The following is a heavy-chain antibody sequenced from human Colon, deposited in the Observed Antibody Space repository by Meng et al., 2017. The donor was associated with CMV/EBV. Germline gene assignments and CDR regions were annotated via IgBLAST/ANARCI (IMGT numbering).Heavy chain of an antibody. D-gene: IGHD5-12*01. CDR2: INRRGTS. Sequence: GGSFTDYYCSWVRQTPGKGLEWIGEINRRGTSNYNPSLKSRVTMSLHTSNNHFTLNLTSLTAADTAVYYCASRRRSGYDYRSYYFDFWGQGALVTVSS. J-gene: IGHJ4*02. V-gene: IGHV4-34*01. CDR3: ASRRRSGYDYRSYYFDF. CDR1: GGSFTDYY.